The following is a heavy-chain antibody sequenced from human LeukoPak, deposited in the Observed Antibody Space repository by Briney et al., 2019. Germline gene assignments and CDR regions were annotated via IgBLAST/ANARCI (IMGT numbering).Heavy chain of an antibody. CDR1: GFTFSSYW. CDR3: ARDRERGVVRGGYDY. CDR2: IKQDGSEK. J-gene: IGHJ4*02. V-gene: IGHV3-7*01. D-gene: IGHD2-15*01. Sequence: PGGSLRLSCAASGFTFSSYWMSRIRQAPGKGLEWVANIKQDGSEKYYVDSVKGRFTISRDSAKNSLYLQMNSLRAEDTAVYYCARDRERGVVRGGYDYWGQGTLVTVSS.